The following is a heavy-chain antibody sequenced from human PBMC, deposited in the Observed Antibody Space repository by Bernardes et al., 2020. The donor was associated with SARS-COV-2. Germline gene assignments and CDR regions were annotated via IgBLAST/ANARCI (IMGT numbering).Heavy chain of an antibody. Sequence: SESLSLTCTVSGGSISSNYWSWIRQSPGRGLEWIGYIYYSGSTNYNPSLKSRVTISIDTSKSHFSLRLSSVTAADTAVYFCASTATQDYYDSTGYYFAYWGQGILVTVSS. D-gene: IGHD3-22*01. J-gene: IGHJ4*02. CDR3: ASTATQDYYDSTGYYFAY. V-gene: IGHV4-59*08. CDR2: IYYSGST. CDR1: GGSISSNY.